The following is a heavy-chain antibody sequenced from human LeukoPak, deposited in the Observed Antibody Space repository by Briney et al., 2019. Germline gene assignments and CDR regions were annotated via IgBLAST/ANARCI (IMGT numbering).Heavy chain of an antibody. CDR3: ARHTLVGARNAFDI. J-gene: IGHJ3*02. Sequence: KPSETLSLTCNVSGGSISSYYWSWIRQPPGKGLEWIGYMYYNGNTNYNPSLKSRVTTSVDSSKNQFSLKLSSVTAADTAVYYCARHTLVGARNAFDIWGQGTMVTVSS. D-gene: IGHD1-26*01. CDR2: MYYNGNT. CDR1: GGSISSYY. V-gene: IGHV4-59*08.